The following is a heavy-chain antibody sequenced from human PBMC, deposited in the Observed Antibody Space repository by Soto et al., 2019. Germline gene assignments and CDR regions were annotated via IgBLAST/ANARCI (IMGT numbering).Heavy chain of an antibody. Sequence: SVKVSCKASGGTFSSYAISWVLQAPGQGLEWMGGIIPIFGTANYAQKFQGRVTITADESTSTAYMELSSLRSEDTAVYYCARDRYCSSTSCYLSPSYWGQGTLVTVSS. CDR1: GGTFSSYA. D-gene: IGHD2-2*01. CDR3: ARDRYCSSTSCYLSPSY. V-gene: IGHV1-69*13. J-gene: IGHJ4*02. CDR2: IIPIFGTA.